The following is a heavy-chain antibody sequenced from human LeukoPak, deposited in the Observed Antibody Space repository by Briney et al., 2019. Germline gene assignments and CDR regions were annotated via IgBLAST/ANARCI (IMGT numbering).Heavy chain of an antibody. CDR3: SRGSGWLTVY. D-gene: IGHD6-19*01. CDR1: GFTFGDYL. Sequence: SLRLSCTASGFTFGDYLMSLFRQAPGKGLEWIGFISGGTTEYAASVKGRFTISRDDSTSIAYLQMNSLTTEDTAVYYCSRGSGWLTVYWGEGTLVTASS. V-gene: IGHV3-49*03. CDR2: ISGGTT. J-gene: IGHJ4*02.